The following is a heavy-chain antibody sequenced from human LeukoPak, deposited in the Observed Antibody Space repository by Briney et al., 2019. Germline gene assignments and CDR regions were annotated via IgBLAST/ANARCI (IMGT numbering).Heavy chain of an antibody. Sequence: GASVKVSCKASGYTFTSYAMNWVRQAPGQGLGWMGWINTNTGNPTFAQGFTGRFVFSLDTSVSTAFLQISSLKAEDTAVYYCARAYRVAAPPYYHYYGMDVWGQGTTVTVSS. CDR1: GYTFTSYA. D-gene: IGHD6-13*01. V-gene: IGHV7-4-1*02. J-gene: IGHJ6*02. CDR3: ARAYRVAAPPYYHYYGMDV. CDR2: INTNTGNP.